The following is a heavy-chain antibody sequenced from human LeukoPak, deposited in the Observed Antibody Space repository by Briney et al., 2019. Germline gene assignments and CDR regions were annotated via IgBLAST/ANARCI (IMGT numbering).Heavy chain of an antibody. CDR1: GGSFSGYY. CDR2: INHSGST. CDR3: ARAYSYGYDYAFDI. D-gene: IGHD5-18*01. V-gene: IGHV4-34*01. J-gene: IGHJ3*02. Sequence: SETLSLTCAVYGGSFSGYYWNWIRQPPGKGLEWIGEINHSGSTNYNPSLKSRVTISVDTSKNQFSLKLSSVTAADTAVYYCARAYSYGYDYAFDIWGQGTMVTVSS.